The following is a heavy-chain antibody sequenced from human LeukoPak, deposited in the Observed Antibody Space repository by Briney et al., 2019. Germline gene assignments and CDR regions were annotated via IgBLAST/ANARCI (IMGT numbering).Heavy chain of an antibody. V-gene: IGHV3-30-3*01. CDR2: ISYDGTEK. Sequence: GSSLRLSCAASGLSFSSYAMHWVRQAPGKGLEWVAVISYDGTEKYYGDSVKGRFTISRDNSKNTLYLQMNSLRAEDTAVYYCARLGTVTTWDYWGQGTLVTVSS. J-gene: IGHJ4*02. D-gene: IGHD4-17*01. CDR3: ARLGTVTTWDY. CDR1: GLSFSSYA.